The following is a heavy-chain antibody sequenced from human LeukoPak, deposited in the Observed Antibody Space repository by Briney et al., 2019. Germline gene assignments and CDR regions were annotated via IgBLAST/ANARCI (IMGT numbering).Heavy chain of an antibody. CDR1: GGSISTSHYY. CDR3: ASRPNQYYYDSSKDY. CDR2: ISYSGST. D-gene: IGHD3-22*01. J-gene: IGHJ4*02. V-gene: IGHV4-39*07. Sequence: PSETLSLTCTVSGGSISTSHYYWGWIRQPPGKGLEWIGSISYSGSTYYNPSLKSRVTISVDTSKNQFSLKLSSVTAADTAVYYCASRPNQYYYDSSKDYWGQGTLVTVSS.